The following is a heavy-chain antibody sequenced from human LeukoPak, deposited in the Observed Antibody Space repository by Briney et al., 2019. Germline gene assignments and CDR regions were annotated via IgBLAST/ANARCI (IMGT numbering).Heavy chain of an antibody. CDR1: GGTFSSYA. CDR2: FIPIFGTA. Sequence: SVKVSCKASGGTFSSYAISWVRQAPGQGLEWMGRFIPIFGTANYAQKFQGRVTITTDESTSTAYMELSSLRSEDTAVYYCASGKGYYDSSGYYDGAYWGQGTLVTVSS. V-gene: IGHV1-69*05. CDR3: ASGKGYYDSSGYYDGAY. D-gene: IGHD3-22*01. J-gene: IGHJ4*02.